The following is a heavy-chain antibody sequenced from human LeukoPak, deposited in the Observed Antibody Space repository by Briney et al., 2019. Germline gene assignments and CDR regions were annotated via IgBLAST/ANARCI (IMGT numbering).Heavy chain of an antibody. D-gene: IGHD3-22*01. CDR3: ARPYHYYDSSGYYAY. Sequence: ASVKVSCKASGYTFTSYGICWVRQAPGQGLEWMGWISTYNGNTNYAQKLQGRVTMTTDTSTSTAYMELRSLRSDDTAVYYCARPYHYYDSSGYYAYWGQGTLVTVSS. J-gene: IGHJ4*02. CDR1: GYTFTSYG. CDR2: ISTYNGNT. V-gene: IGHV1-18*01.